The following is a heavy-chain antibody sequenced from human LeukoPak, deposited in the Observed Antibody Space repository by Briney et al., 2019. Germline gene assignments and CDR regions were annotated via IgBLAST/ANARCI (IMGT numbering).Heavy chain of an antibody. CDR1: GYTFTGYY. CDR3: AREQYYYDSSGCPDY. J-gene: IGHJ4*02. CDR2: ISAYNGNT. Sequence: ASVKVSCKASGYTFTGYYMHWVRQAPGQGLEWMGWISAYNGNTNYAQKLQGRVTMTTDTSTSTAYMELRSLRSDDTAVYYCAREQYYYDSSGCPDYWGQGTLVTVSS. D-gene: IGHD3-22*01. V-gene: IGHV1-18*04.